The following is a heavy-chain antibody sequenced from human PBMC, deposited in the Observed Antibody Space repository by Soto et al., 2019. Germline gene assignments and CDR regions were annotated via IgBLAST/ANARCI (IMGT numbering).Heavy chain of an antibody. Sequence: SETLSLTCAVYGGSFSGYYWSWIRQPPGKGLEWIGEINHSGSTNYNPSLKSRVTISVDTSKNQFSLKLSSVTAADTAVYYCARGGYYYDSSGYYYEPVDYWGQGTLVTVPS. V-gene: IGHV4-34*01. CDR3: ARGGYYYDSSGYYYEPVDY. D-gene: IGHD3-22*01. CDR2: INHSGST. CDR1: GGSFSGYY. J-gene: IGHJ4*02.